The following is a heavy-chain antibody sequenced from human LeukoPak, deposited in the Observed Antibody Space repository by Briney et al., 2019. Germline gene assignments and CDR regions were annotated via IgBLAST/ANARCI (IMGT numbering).Heavy chain of an antibody. CDR3: ARRKIAAAGISDY. Sequence: ASVKVSCKAPGYTFTSYDINWVRQATGQGLEWMGWMNPNSGNTGYAQKFQGRVTMTRNTSISTAYMELSSLRSEDTAVYYCARRKIAAAGISDYWGQGTLVTVSS. CDR2: MNPNSGNT. CDR1: GYTFTSYD. J-gene: IGHJ4*02. D-gene: IGHD6-13*01. V-gene: IGHV1-8*01.